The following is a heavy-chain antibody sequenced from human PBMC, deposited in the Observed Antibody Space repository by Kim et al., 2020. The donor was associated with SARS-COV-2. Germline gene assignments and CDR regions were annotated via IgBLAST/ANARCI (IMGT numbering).Heavy chain of an antibody. D-gene: IGHD3-10*01. V-gene: IGHV4-34*01. CDR3: ARSIAYYGSGKVAIPD. Sequence: SLKSRVTISVDTSKNQFSLKLSSVTAADTAVYYCARSIAYYGSGKVAIPDWGQGTLVTVSS. J-gene: IGHJ4*02.